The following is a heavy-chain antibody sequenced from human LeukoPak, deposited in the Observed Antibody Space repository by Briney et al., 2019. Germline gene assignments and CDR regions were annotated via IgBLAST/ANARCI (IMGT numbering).Heavy chain of an antibody. CDR3: ARFRRITIFGVVIPPAMDV. D-gene: IGHD3-3*01. Sequence: GESLKISCKGSGYRFTSYWIGWVRQMPGKGLEWMGIIYPGDSDTRYSPAFQGQVTISADKSIRTAYLQWSSLKASDTAMYYCARFRRITIFGVVIPPAMDVWGKGTTVTVSS. CDR2: IYPGDSDT. CDR1: GYRFTSYW. J-gene: IGHJ6*03. V-gene: IGHV5-51*01.